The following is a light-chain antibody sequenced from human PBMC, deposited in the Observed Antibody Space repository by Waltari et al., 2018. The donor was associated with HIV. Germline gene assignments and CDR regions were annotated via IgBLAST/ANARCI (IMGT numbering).Light chain of an antibody. CDR2: CND. CDR3: ATWDESRQGPL. J-gene: IGLJ3*02. V-gene: IGLV1-44*01. CDR1: DSNIGSNP. Sequence: QSVLAQPPSVSGTPGQTVTIPCSGSDSNIGSNPVNWFQHLPGMAPKLLICCNDQRPSGVPDRFTGSKSGTSASRAISGLQSEDEADYYCATWDESRQGPLFGGGTKLSVL.